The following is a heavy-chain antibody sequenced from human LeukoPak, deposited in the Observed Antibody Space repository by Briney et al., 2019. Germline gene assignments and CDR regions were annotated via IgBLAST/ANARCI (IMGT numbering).Heavy chain of an antibody. CDR1: GGSISSSSYY. V-gene: IGHV4-39*07. Sequence: SETLSLTCTVSGGSISSSSYYWGWIRQPPGKGLEWIGSIYYSGSTYYNPSLKSRVTISVDTSKNQFSLKLSSVTAADTAVYYCARIGDYILTWGQGTLVTVSS. D-gene: IGHD4-17*01. CDR2: IYYSGST. J-gene: IGHJ5*02. CDR3: ARIGDYILT.